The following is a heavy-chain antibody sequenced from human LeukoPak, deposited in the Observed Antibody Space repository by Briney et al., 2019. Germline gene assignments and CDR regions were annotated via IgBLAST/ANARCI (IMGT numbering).Heavy chain of an antibody. CDR3: ARSRIVVVTAIAFDI. J-gene: IGHJ3*02. Sequence: ASVKVSCKASGGTFSSYAISWVRQAPGQGLEWMGRIIPIFGTANYAQKFQGRVTITTDESTSTAYMELSSLRSEDTAVYYCARSRIVVVTAIAFDIWGQGTMVTASS. V-gene: IGHV1-69*05. CDR2: IIPIFGTA. CDR1: GGTFSSYA. D-gene: IGHD2-21*02.